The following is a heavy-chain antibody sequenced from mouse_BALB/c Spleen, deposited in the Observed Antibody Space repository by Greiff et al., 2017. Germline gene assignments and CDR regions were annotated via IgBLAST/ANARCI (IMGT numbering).Heavy chain of an antibody. CDR1: GYSITSDYA. CDR3: AREAYYYGRLWDFDV. CDR2: ISYSGST. Sequence: VQLKESGPGLVKPSQSLSLTCTVTGYSITSDYAWNWIRQFPGNKLEWMGYISYSGSTSYNPSLKSRISITRDTSKNQFFLQLNSVTTEDTATYYCAREAYYYGRLWDFDVWGAGTTVTVSA. J-gene: IGHJ1*01. V-gene: IGHV3-2*02. D-gene: IGHD1-1*01.